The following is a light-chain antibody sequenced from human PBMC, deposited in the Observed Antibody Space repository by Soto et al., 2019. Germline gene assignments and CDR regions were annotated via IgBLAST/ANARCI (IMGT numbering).Light chain of an antibody. CDR3: SSYAGSNNFVV. J-gene: IGLJ2*01. Sequence: QSALTQPASVSGSPGQSITISCTGTSGDIGNYNLISWYQHHPGKAPKVIIFEATKRPSDISGRFSASKSGNTASLTISGLQAEDEADYYCSSYAGSNNFVVFGGGTKLTVL. CDR2: EAT. CDR1: SGDIGNYNL. V-gene: IGLV2-23*02.